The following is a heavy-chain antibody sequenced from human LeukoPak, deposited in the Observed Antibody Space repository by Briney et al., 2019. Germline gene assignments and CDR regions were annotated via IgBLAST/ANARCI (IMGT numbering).Heavy chain of an antibody. D-gene: IGHD2-8*01. J-gene: IGHJ6*03. V-gene: IGHV3-21*01. CDR3: ARSALDCTNGVCFLYYYYYMDV. CDR1: GFTFSSYS. CDR2: ISSSSSYI. Sequence: PGGSLRLSCAASGFTFSSYSMNWVRKAPGKGLEWVSSISSSSSYIYYADSVKGRFTISRDNAKNSLYLQMNSLRAEDTAVYYCARSALDCTNGVCFLYYYYYMDVWGKGTTVTVSS.